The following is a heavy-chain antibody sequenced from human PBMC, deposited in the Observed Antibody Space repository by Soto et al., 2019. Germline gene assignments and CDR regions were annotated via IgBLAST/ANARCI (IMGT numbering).Heavy chain of an antibody. CDR1: GFTFSAYV. CDR2: ITSSGGGT. Sequence: EVEVLESGGGLVQPGGSLGLSCAASGFTFSAYVMSWVRQAPGKGLEWVSSITSSGGGTYYADSVKGRFTVSRDNSKNTVYLQMNSLRDEDTAVYYCAKLTAAWGQGTLVTVSS. J-gene: IGHJ4*02. D-gene: IGHD6-13*01. CDR3: AKLTAA. V-gene: IGHV3-23*01.